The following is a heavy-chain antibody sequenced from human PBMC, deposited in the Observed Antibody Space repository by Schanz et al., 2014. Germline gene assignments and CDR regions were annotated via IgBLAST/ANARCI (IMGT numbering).Heavy chain of an antibody. V-gene: IGHV1-18*01. J-gene: IGHJ4*02. CDR2: ISAYNGNT. D-gene: IGHD3-9*01. CDR3: ARDAADFYDILTEEDY. CDR1: GYTFTSYG. Sequence: QVHLVQSGAEVKRPGASVKVSCKASGYTFTSYGISWVRQAPGQGLEWMGWISAYNGNTKYPQKLQGRVTMTTDTSTSTAYMELSSLRSEDTAVYYCARDAADFYDILTEEDYWGQGTLXTVSS.